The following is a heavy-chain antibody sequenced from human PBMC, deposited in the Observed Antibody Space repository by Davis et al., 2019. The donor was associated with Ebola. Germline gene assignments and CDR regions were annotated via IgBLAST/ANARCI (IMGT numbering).Heavy chain of an antibody. V-gene: IGHV4-59*01. CDR3: ARGELSSAFFGLDV. CDR2: IYYSGTT. J-gene: IGHJ6*02. CDR1: GGSISSSY. D-gene: IGHD6-19*01. Sequence: SETLSLTCTVSGGSISSSYWSWIRQPPGKGLEWIGYIYYSGTTNYNPSPRSRVTMSIDTSKNQFSLNLSSVTAADTAVYYCARGELSSAFFGLDVWGQGTTVTVSS.